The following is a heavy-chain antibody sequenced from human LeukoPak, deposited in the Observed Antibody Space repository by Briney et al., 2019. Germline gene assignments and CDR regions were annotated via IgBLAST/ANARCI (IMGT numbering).Heavy chain of an antibody. CDR2: INPNSGGT. D-gene: IGHD6-13*01. CDR3: ARVKFKSSSWTPLDY. CDR1: GYSFTIYG. J-gene: IGHJ4*02. Sequence: ASVKVSCKASGYSFTIYGISWVRQAPGQGLEWMGWINPNSGGTNYAQKFQGRVTMTRDTSISTAYMELSRLRSDNTAVYYCARVKFKSSSWTPLDYWGQGTLVTVSS. V-gene: IGHV1-2*02.